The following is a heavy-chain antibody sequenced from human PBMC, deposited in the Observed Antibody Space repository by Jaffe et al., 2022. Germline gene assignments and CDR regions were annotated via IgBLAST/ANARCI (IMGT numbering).Heavy chain of an antibody. Sequence: QVQLVQSGAEVKKPGASVKVSCKASGYTFTSYAMHWVRQAPGQRLEWMGWINAGNGNTKYSQKFQGRVTITRDTSASTAYMELSSLRSEDTAVYYCARAGDIVVVPAASFDYWGQGTLVTVSS. CDR2: INAGNGNT. D-gene: IGHD2-2*01. CDR1: GYTFTSYA. CDR3: ARAGDIVVVPAASFDY. J-gene: IGHJ4*02. V-gene: IGHV1-3*01.